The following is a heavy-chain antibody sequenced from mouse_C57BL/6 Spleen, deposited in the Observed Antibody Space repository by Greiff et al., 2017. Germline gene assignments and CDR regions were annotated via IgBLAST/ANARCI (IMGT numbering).Heavy chain of an antibody. J-gene: IGHJ4*01. CDR3: TRDGGLRRNYAMDY. V-gene: IGHV1-15*01. CDR1: GYTFTDYE. Sequence: VKLQESGAELVRPGASVTLSCKASGYTFTDYEMHWVKQTPVHGLEWIGAIDPETGGTAYNQKFKGKAILTADKSSSTAYMELRSLTSEDSAVYYCTRDGGLRRNYAMDYWGQGTSVTVSS. D-gene: IGHD2-4*01. CDR2: IDPETGGT.